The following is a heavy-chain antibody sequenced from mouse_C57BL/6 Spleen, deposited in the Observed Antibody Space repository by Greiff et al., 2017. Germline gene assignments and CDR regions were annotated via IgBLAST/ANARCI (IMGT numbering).Heavy chain of an antibody. V-gene: IGHV1-69*01. Sequence: QVQLQQPGAELVMPGASVKLSCKASGYTFTSYWMHWVKQRPGQGLEWIGEIDPSDSYTNYNQKFKGKSTLAVDKSSSTAYMRLSSLTSEDAAVYYCARGPHYYGSSHVGDWGQGTTLTVSS. CDR2: IDPSDSYT. CDR3: ARGPHYYGSSHVGD. CDR1: GYTFTSYW. D-gene: IGHD1-1*01. J-gene: IGHJ2*01.